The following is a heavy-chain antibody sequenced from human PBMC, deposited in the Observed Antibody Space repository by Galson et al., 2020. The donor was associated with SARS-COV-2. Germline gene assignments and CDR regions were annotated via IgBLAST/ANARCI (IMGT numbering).Heavy chain of an antibody. CDR2: ISRSSSTI. D-gene: IGHD3-10*01. CDR3: ASQSEVLLWFGELLHAFDI. V-gene: IGHV3-48*01. J-gene: IGHJ3*02. CDR1: GFTFSSYS. Sequence: GGSLRLSCAASGFTFSSYSMNWVRQAPGKGLEWVSYISRSSSTIYYADSVKGRFIISRDNAKNSLYLQMNSLRAEDTAVYYCASQSEVLLWFGELLHAFDIWGQGTMVTVSS.